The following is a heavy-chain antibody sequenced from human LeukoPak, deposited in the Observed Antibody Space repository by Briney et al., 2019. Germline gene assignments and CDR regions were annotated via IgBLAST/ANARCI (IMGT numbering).Heavy chain of an antibody. V-gene: IGHV1-24*01. D-gene: IGHD2-2*01. CDR2: FDPEDGET. CDR3: ATYIPSVVVPAHSHRRRSYYFDY. Sequence: ASVKVSCKVSGYTLTELSMHWVRRAPGKGREWMGGFDPEDGETIYAQKFQGRVTMTEDTSTDTAYMELSSLRSEDTAVYYCATYIPSVVVPAHSHRRRSYYFDYWGQGTLVTVSS. J-gene: IGHJ4*02. CDR1: GYTLTELS.